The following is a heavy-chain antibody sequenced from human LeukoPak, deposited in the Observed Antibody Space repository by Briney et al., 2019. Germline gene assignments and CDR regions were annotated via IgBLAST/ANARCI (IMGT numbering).Heavy chain of an antibody. J-gene: IGHJ4*02. D-gene: IGHD5-24*01. CDR2: ISSSSGYI. Sequence: PGGSLRPSCEASGFTFSNYGMNWVRQAPGKGLEWVSSISSSSGYIYYADSVKGRFTISRDNAKNSLFLQMNSLRAQDTAVYYCAINHRDGYSELGYWGQGTLVTVSS. CDR3: AINHRDGYSELGY. V-gene: IGHV3-21*01. CDR1: GFTFSNYG.